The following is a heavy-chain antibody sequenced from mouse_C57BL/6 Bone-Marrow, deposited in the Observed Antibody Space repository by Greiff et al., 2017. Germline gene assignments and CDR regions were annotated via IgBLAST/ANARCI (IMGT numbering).Heavy chain of an antibody. V-gene: IGHV7-3*01. Sequence: EVKLMESGGGLVQPGGSLSLSCAASGFTFTDYYMSWVRQPPGKALEWLGFIRNKANGYTTEYSASVKGRFTISRDNSQSILYLQMNALRAEDSATYYCARYNDYSYAMDYWGQGTSVTVSS. D-gene: IGHD2-12*01. CDR2: IRNKANGYTT. CDR3: ARYNDYSYAMDY. CDR1: GFTFTDYY. J-gene: IGHJ4*01.